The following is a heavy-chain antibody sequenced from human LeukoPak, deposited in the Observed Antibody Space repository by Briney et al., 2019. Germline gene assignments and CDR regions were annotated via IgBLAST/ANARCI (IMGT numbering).Heavy chain of an antibody. D-gene: IGHD3-22*01. CDR2: IWYDGSNK. V-gene: IGHV3-33*06. Sequence: PGGSLRLSCAASGFTFSSYGMHWVRQAPGTGLEWVAVIWYDGSNKYYADSVKGRFTISRDNSKNTLYLQMNSLRAEDTAVYYCAKDRETYYYDSSGLDYWGQGTLVTVSS. CDR1: GFTFSSYG. CDR3: AKDRETYYYDSSGLDY. J-gene: IGHJ4*02.